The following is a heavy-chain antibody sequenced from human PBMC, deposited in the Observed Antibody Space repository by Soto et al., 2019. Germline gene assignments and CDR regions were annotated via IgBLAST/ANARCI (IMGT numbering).Heavy chain of an antibody. V-gene: IGHV1-69*04. J-gene: IGHJ6*03. CDR1: GGTFSSYT. D-gene: IGHD2-2*01. Sequence: ASVKVSCKASGGTFSSYTISWVRQAPGQGLEWMGRIIPILGIANYAQKFQGRVTITADKSTSTAYMELSSLRSEDTAVYYCARERYCSTPQLLCYYMDVWGKGTTVTVSS. CDR2: IIPILGIA. CDR3: ARERYCSTPQLLCYYMDV.